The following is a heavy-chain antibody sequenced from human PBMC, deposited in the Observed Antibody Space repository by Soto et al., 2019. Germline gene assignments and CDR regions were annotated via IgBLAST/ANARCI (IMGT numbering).Heavy chain of an antibody. CDR1: GYTFTSYD. J-gene: IGHJ6*02. CDR2: MNPNSGNT. V-gene: IGHV1-8*01. Sequence: GASVKVSCKASGYTFTSYDINWVRQATGQGLEWMGWMNPNSGNTGYAQKFQGRVTMTRNTSISTAYMELSSLRSEDTAVYYCARAGDVLVPAAADYYYYYGMDVWGQGTTVTVS. D-gene: IGHD2-2*01. CDR3: ARAGDVLVPAAADYYYYYGMDV.